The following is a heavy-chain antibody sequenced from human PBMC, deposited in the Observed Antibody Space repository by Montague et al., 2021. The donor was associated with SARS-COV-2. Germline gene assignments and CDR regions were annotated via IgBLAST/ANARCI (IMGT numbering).Heavy chain of an antibody. CDR1: GGSTNNYY. Sequence: SETLSLTCTVSGGSTNNYYWSWIRQPAGKGLEWIERIHASGISTYNPSLETRVTMSVDTSKNQFSLKLSSVTAADTAVYYCARGRFYYDSGELGSWGQGTLVTVSS. CDR2: IHASGIS. J-gene: IGHJ5*02. CDR3: ARGRFYYDSGELGS. V-gene: IGHV4-4*07. D-gene: IGHD3-22*01.